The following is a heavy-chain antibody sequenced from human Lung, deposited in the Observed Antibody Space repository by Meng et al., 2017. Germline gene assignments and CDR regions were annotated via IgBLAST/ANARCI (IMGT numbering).Heavy chain of an antibody. CDR2: IIDSGST. CDR1: GGSFSGYY. Sequence: QVQLQPGGAGLLKPSETLSLTCAVYGGSFSGYYWSWIRQPPGKGLEWIGEIIDSGSTNYNPSLKSRVTISVDTSKNQFSLRVTSVTAADRAVYYCVRRTYSSGWYFDYWGQGTLVTVSS. D-gene: IGHD6-19*01. V-gene: IGHV4-34*02. CDR3: VRRTYSSGWYFDY. J-gene: IGHJ4*02.